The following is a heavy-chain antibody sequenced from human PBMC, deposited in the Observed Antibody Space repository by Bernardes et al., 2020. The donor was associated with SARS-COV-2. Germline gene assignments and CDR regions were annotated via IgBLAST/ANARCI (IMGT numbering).Heavy chain of an antibody. J-gene: IGHJ6*02. V-gene: IGHV1-2*02. D-gene: IGHD3-3*01. CDR3: ARGVDYDFWSGYYADYYYGMDV. Sequence: ASVKVSCKASGYTFTGYYMHWVRQAPGQGLEWMGWINPNSGGTTYAQKFQGRVTMTRDTSISTAYMELSRLRSDDTAVYYCARGVDYDFWSGYYADYYYGMDVWGQGTTVTVSS. CDR2: INPNSGGT. CDR1: GYTFTGYY.